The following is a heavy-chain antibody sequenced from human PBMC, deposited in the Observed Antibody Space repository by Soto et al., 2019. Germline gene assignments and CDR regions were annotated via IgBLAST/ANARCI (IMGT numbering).Heavy chain of an antibody. CDR3: AKVRGGPQRDWGDLGQDY. CDR1: GFTFSSYA. Sequence: EVQLLESGGGLVQPGGSLRRSCAASGFTFSSYAMSWVRQAPGKGLEWVSAISRSAISTYYADSVKGRFTISRDNSKNTLYLQMNSLRAEDTAVYYCAKVRGGPQRDWGDLGQDYWGQGTLVTVSS. V-gene: IGHV3-23*01. CDR2: ISRSAIST. D-gene: IGHD3-16*01. J-gene: IGHJ4*02.